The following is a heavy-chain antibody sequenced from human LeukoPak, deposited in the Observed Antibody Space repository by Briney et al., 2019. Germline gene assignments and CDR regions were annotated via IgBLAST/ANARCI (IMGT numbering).Heavy chain of an antibody. CDR2: IYYSGST. D-gene: IGHD3-22*01. J-gene: IGHJ5*02. CDR1: GGSISSYY. CDR3: ARVGQYYYDSSGYSNWFDP. V-gene: IGHV4-59*12. Sequence: SETLSLTCTVSGGSISSYYWSWIRQPPGKGLEWIGYIYYSGSTNYNPSLKSRVTISVDTSKNQFSLKLSSVTAADTAVYYCARVGQYYYDSSGYSNWFDPWGQGTLVTVSS.